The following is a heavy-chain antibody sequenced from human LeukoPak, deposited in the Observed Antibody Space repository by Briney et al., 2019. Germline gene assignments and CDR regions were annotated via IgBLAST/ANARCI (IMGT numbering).Heavy chain of an antibody. CDR2: ILDDGSNK. V-gene: IGHV3-30-3*01. D-gene: IGHD1-26*01. Sequence: PGGALRLSCGAAGGSFSSYARHWGGRAPGEGGEGGAVILDDGSNKYYADSVKGRFTISRDNYKNTLQLHMNSLRAADTAVYYCARDSEWVLEAFDFDYWGQGTLVTVSS. CDR1: GGSFSSYA. J-gene: IGHJ4*02. CDR3: ARDSEWVLEAFDFDY.